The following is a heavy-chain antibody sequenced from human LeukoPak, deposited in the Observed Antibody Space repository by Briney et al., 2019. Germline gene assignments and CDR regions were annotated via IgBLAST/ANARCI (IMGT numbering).Heavy chain of an antibody. CDR3: AKDRNIVATITPV. Sequence: GGSLRLSCAASGFTFSSYWMHWVRQAPGKGLDWVSAISGSGGSTYYADSVKGRFTISRDNSKNTLYLQMNSLRAEDTAVYYCAKDRNIVATITPVWGQGTLVTVSS. V-gene: IGHV3-23*01. CDR2: ISGSGGST. J-gene: IGHJ4*02. D-gene: IGHD5-12*01. CDR1: GFTFSSYW.